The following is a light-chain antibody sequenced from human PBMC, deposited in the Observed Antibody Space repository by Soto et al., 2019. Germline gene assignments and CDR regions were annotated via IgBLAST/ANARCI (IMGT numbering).Light chain of an antibody. CDR2: GSS. CDR3: QQYSNWPPAIT. CDR1: ETVSTN. J-gene: IGKJ5*01. Sequence: IVLTQSPATLSVSPGERATLSCRGTETVSTNLAWFQRKAGQPPRLLIYGSSTRATGVPDRFSGSGSGTEFALIISSLQSEDVAVYYCQQYSNWPPAITFGQGTRLE. V-gene: IGKV3-15*01.